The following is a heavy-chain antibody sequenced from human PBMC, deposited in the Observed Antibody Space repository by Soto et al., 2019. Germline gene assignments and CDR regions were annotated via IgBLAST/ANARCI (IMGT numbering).Heavy chain of an antibody. D-gene: IGHD3-3*01. Sequence: ASVKVSCKASGYTFTSYGISWLRQAPGQGLEWMGWISAYNGNTNYAQKLQGRVTMTTDTSTSTAYMELRSLRSDDTAVYYCARVRLGVTYYDFWSGYYDDAFDIWGQGTMVTVSS. CDR1: GYTFTSYG. CDR2: ISAYNGNT. CDR3: ARVRLGVTYYDFWSGYYDDAFDI. J-gene: IGHJ3*02. V-gene: IGHV1-18*04.